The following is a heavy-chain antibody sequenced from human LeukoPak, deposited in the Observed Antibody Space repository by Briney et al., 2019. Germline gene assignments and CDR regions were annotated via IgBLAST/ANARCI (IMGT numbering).Heavy chain of an antibody. Sequence: ASVKVSCKASGYTFTGYYMHWVRQAPGQGLEWMGRINPNSGGTNYAQKFQGRVTMTTDTSTSTAYMELRSLRSDDTAVYYCARGGPLSVGAISFWGQGTLVTVSS. CDR3: ARGGPLSVGAISF. CDR1: GYTFTGYY. D-gene: IGHD1-26*01. CDR2: INPNSGGT. J-gene: IGHJ4*02. V-gene: IGHV1-2*06.